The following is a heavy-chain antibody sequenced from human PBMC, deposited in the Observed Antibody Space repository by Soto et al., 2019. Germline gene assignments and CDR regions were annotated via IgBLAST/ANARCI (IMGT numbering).Heavy chain of an antibody. CDR2: IYHSGST. CDR3: ARDSSGYDY. CDR1: GGSISSYY. D-gene: IGHD3-22*01. V-gene: IGHV4-59*01. J-gene: IGHJ4*02. Sequence: ASETLSLTCTVSGGSISSYYWSWIRQPPGKGLEWIGYIYHSGSTNYNPSLKSRVTISVDTSKNQFSLKLSSVTAADTAVYYCARDSSGYDYWGQGTLVTVSS.